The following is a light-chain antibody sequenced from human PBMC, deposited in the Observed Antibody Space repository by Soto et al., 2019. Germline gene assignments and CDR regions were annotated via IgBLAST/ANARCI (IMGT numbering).Light chain of an antibody. CDR3: QQYNNWPLT. CDR2: AAS. Sequence: EIVMTQSPATLSVSPGERATLSCRASQSVRSNLAWYQQKRGQAPRLLIYAASTRATGIPARLSGSGSGTDFTLTVSGLQSEDFAVYYCQQYNNWPLTFGGGTKVEIK. CDR1: QSVRSN. J-gene: IGKJ4*01. V-gene: IGKV3-15*01.